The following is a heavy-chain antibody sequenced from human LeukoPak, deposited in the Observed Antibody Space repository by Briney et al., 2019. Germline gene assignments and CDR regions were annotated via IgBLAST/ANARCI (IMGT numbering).Heavy chain of an antibody. V-gene: IGHV4-59*01. CDR1: GGSISSYY. D-gene: IGHD3-10*02. J-gene: IGHJ6*04. CDR2: IYYSGST. Sequence: SETLSLTCTVSGGSISSYYWSWIRQPPGKGLEWIGYIYYSGSTNYNPSLKSRVTILVDTSKNQFSLKLSSVTAADTAVYYCAELGITMIGGVWGKRTTVTISS. CDR3: AELGITMIGGV.